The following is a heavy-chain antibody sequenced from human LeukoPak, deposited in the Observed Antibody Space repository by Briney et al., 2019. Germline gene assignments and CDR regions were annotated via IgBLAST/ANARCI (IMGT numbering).Heavy chain of an antibody. V-gene: IGHV3-43*01. Sequence: GGSLRLSCAASGFTFDDYTMHWVRKAPGKGLEWVSLISWDGGSTYYADSVKGRFTISRDNSKNSLYLQMNSLRTEDTAFYYCAKDPKIMGIAAGMDVWGKGTTVTVSS. J-gene: IGHJ6*04. D-gene: IGHD6-13*01. CDR3: AKDPKIMGIAAGMDV. CDR1: GFTFDDYT. CDR2: ISWDGGST.